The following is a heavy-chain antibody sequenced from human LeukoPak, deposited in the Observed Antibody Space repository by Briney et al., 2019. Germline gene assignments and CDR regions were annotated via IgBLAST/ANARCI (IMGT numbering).Heavy chain of an antibody. CDR2: IRSKANSYAT. D-gene: IGHD5/OR15-5a*01. CDR3: TRRAKSSTVDDSVRAYYYYMDV. CDR1: GFTFSGSA. V-gene: IGHV3-73*01. Sequence: GGSLRLSCAASGFTFSGSAMHWVRQASGKGLEWVGRIRSKANSYATAYAASVKGRFTISRDDSKNTAYLQMNSLKTEDTAVYYCTRRAKSSTVDDSVRAYYYYMDVWGKGTTVTVSS. J-gene: IGHJ6*03.